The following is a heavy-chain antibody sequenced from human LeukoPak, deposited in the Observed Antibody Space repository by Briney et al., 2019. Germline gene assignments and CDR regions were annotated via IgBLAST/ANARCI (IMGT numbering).Heavy chain of an antibody. D-gene: IGHD1-1*01. CDR2: ISAYNGNT. J-gene: IGHJ6*03. V-gene: IGHV1-18*01. CDR3: ARVRGGVPYYNYYMNV. Sequence: ASVKVSCKASGYTFTSYGISWVRQAPGQGLEWMGWISAYNGNTNYAQKLQGRVTMTTDTSTSTAYMEMSSLRADDTAVYYCARVRGGVPYYNYYMNVWGKGTTVTISS. CDR1: GYTFTSYG.